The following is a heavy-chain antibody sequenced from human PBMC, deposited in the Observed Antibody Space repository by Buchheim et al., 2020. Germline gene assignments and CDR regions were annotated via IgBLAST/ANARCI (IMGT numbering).Heavy chain of an antibody. J-gene: IGHJ4*02. CDR3: ARDLYDFWSGYPRYYFDY. CDR1: GYTFTGYY. D-gene: IGHD3-3*01. Sequence: QVQLVQSGAEVKKPGVSVKVSCKASGYTFTGYYMHWVRQAPGQGLEWMGWINPNSGGTNYAQKFQGWVTMTRDTSISTAYMELSRLRSDDTAVYYCARDLYDFWSGYPRYYFDYWGQGTL. CDR2: INPNSGGT. V-gene: IGHV1-2*04.